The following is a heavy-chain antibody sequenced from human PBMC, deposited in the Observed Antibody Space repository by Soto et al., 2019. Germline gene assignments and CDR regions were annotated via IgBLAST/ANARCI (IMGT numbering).Heavy chain of an antibody. CDR2: IWYDGSNK. Sequence: HPGGCLRLSCAASGFTFSSYGMHWVHQAPGKGLEWVAVIWYDGSNKYYADSVKGRFTISRDNSKNTLYLQMNSLRAEDTAVYYCARDGVMVSVFDYWGQGTLVTVSS. J-gene: IGHJ4*02. V-gene: IGHV3-33*01. CDR1: GFTFSSYG. D-gene: IGHD3-10*01. CDR3: ARDGVMVSVFDY.